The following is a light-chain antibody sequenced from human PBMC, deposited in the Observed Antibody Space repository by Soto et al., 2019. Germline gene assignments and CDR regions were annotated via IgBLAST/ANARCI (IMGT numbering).Light chain of an antibody. CDR1: QSLSSNY. CDR3: QQYRSSPST. CDR2: GAS. V-gene: IGKV3-20*01. J-gene: IGKJ2*01. Sequence: EIGLTQSPGTLSLSPGERATLSCRASQSLSSNYLAWYQQKPGQAPRLLIFGASSRATGIPDRFSGSGSGTDFTLTISRLEPEDFAVYYCQQYRSSPSTFGQGTKLEIK.